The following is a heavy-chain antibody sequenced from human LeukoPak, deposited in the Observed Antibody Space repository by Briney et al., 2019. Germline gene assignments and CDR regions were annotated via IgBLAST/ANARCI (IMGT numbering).Heavy chain of an antibody. J-gene: IGHJ4*02. Sequence: GGSLRLSCAASGFTFSDYYMSWIRQAPGKGLEWVSYISSSGSTIYYADSVKGRFTISRDSAKNSLFLQMNSLRAEDTAVYYCAREGGTVVKTLDYWGQGTLVTVSS. CDR1: GFTFSDYY. CDR2: ISSSGSTI. D-gene: IGHD4-23*01. CDR3: AREGGTVVKTLDY. V-gene: IGHV3-11*01.